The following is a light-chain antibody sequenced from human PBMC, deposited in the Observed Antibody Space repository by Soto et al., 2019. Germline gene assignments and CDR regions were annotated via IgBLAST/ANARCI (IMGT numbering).Light chain of an antibody. CDR2: EVN. CDR1: RRDIGDYDL. V-gene: IGLV2-14*01. J-gene: IGLJ1*01. Sequence: QTVLTQPLSPCGAPGHSVTLSCTGPRRDIGDYDLISWYQHPPGKAPRLLIYEVNNRPSGVPNRFSGSKSGNTASLTVSGLLNDDEADYFCTSDRSGTILVFGSGTKVTVL. CDR3: TSDRSGTILV.